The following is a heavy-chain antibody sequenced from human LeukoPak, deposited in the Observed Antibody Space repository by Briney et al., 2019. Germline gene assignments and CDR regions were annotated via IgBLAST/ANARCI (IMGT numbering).Heavy chain of an antibody. J-gene: IGHJ4*02. D-gene: IGHD6-13*01. Sequence: GASVKVSCKASGYTFTSYGVSWVRQAPGQGLEWMGWISAYNGNTNYAQKLRGRVTMTTDTSTSTAYMELRSLRSDDTAVYYCARVRNIAAAAYFDYWGQGTLVTVSS. CDR3: ARVRNIAAAAYFDY. CDR2: ISAYNGNT. V-gene: IGHV1-18*01. CDR1: GYTFTSYG.